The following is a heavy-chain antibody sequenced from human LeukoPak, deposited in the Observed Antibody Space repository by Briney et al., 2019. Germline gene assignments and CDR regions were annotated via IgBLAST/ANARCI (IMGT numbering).Heavy chain of an antibody. J-gene: IGHJ6*03. D-gene: IGHD3-22*01. CDR2: ISGGGDRT. CDR3: ARARRYYDSSGYYYYYYMDV. V-gene: IGHV3-23*01. CDR1: GFTFSSYA. Sequence: PGGSLRLSCAASGFTFSSYAMSWVRQAPGKGLEWVSTISGGGDRTYYADSVKGRFTISRDNAKNSLYLQMNSLRAEDTAVYYCARARRYYDSSGYYYYYYMDVWGKGTTVTVSS.